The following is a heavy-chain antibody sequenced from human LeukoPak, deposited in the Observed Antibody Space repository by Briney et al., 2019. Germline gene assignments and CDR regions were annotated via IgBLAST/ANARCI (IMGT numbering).Heavy chain of an antibody. J-gene: IGHJ5*02. CDR1: GFTFSSFA. CDR2: ISGTGGST. Sequence: GGSLRLSCAASGFTFSSFAMTWVRQAPGKGLEWVSTISGTGGSTNYADSVKGRFTISRDNSKNTLYLQMNSLRAEDTAVYYCAKDLTDGLQWFDPWGQGTLVTVSS. CDR3: AKDLTDGLQWFDP. V-gene: IGHV3-23*01. D-gene: IGHD4-11*01.